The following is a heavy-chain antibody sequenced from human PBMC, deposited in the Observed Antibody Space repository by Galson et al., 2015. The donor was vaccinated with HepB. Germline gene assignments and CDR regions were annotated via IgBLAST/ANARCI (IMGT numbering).Heavy chain of an antibody. CDR2: IYHSVNT. J-gene: IGHJ4*02. V-gene: IGHV4-61*01. D-gene: IGHD6-13*01. CDR3: ARNSRHFDY. Sequence: ETLSLTCTVSGGSVSSGSYYWNWVRQPPGKGLEWIGYIYHSVNTNYNPSLKSRVTISVDTSKNQISLKLSSVTAADTAVYYCARNSRHFDYWGQGTLVTVSS. CDR1: GGSVSSGSYY.